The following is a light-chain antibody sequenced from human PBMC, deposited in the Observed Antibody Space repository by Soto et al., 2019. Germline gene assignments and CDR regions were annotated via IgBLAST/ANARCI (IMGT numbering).Light chain of an antibody. Sequence: QSALTQPASVSGSPGQSITISCTGTSSDVGGYNYVSWYQQHAGKAPKLMIYEVSNRPSGVSNRFSGSKSGDTASLTISGLQAEDEADYYCSSYTSMTTLVFGTGTKVTVL. J-gene: IGLJ1*01. V-gene: IGLV2-14*01. CDR2: EVS. CDR1: SSDVGGYNY. CDR3: SSYTSMTTLV.